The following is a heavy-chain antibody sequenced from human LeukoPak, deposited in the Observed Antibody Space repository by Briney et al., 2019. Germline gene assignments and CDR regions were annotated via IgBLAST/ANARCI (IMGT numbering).Heavy chain of an antibody. D-gene: IGHD4-23*01. V-gene: IGHV4-30-4*01. Sequence: NPSETLSLTCTVSGGSISSGDYYWSWIRQPPGKGLEWIGYIYYSGSTYYNPSLKSRVTISVDTSKNQSSLKLSSVTAADTAVYYCARDLLNEGNHLDYWGQGTLVTVSS. CDR3: ARDLLNEGNHLDY. CDR2: IYYSGST. CDR1: GGSISSGDYY. J-gene: IGHJ4*02.